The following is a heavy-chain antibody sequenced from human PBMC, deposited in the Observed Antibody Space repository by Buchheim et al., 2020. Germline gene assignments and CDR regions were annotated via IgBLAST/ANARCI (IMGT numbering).Heavy chain of an antibody. CDR3: ARDLEYYYDTSGPGYFDL. J-gene: IGHJ2*01. CDR2: MSSSGRTI. V-gene: IGHV3-48*03. Sequence: EVQLVESGGGLVQPGGSLRLSCAASGFTFYSYEMNWVRQAPGKGLEWVSYMSSSGRTIYYADSVKGRFTIPRDNAKNSLYLQMNSLRAVDTAVYYCARDLEYYYDTSGPGYFDLWGRSTL. CDR1: GFTFYSYE. D-gene: IGHD3-22*01.